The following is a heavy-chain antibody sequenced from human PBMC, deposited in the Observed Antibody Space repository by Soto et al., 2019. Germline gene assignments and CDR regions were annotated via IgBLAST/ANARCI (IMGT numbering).Heavy chain of an antibody. CDR3: ARSQGSSTSLEIYYYYYYGMDV. Sequence: QVQLVQSGAEVKKPGSSVKVSCKASGGTFSSYAISWVRQAPGQGLEWMGGIIPISGTANYAQKFQGRVTITADEYTSTTYMELSSLRSEATAVDYCARSQGSSTSLEIYYYYYYGMDVWGQGTTVTVSS. V-gene: IGHV1-69*01. CDR2: IIPISGTA. CDR1: GGTFSSYA. D-gene: IGHD2-2*01. J-gene: IGHJ6*02.